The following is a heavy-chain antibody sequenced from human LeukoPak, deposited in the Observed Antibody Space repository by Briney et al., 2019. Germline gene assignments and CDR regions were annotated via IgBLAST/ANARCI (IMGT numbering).Heavy chain of an antibody. CDR2: IYPGDSRT. CDR3: ACRELTSNWSYP. CDR1: GYSFTSYW. Sequence: GESLKISCKGVGYSFTSYWIGWVRQMAGQGMEWMGVIYPGDSRTRYNTSFQGQVTISVDKYINTAYLQWVSLKASDTAIYYCACRELTSNWSYPWGQGTLVTVSS. V-gene: IGHV5-51*01. J-gene: IGHJ5*02. D-gene: IGHD2-2*01.